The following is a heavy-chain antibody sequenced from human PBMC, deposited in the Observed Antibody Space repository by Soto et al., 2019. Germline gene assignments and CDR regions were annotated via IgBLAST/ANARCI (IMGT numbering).Heavy chain of an antibody. CDR2: IYYSGST. V-gene: IGHV4-31*03. CDR1: GGSISSGGYY. Sequence: QVQLQESGPGLVKPSQTLSLTCTVSGGSISSGGYYWSWIRQHPGKGLEWIGYIYYSGSTYYNPSLKGRVTISVDPSKNQFSLKLSSVTAADTAVYYGARDPVAATLASFVWGQGTTVTVSS. D-gene: IGHD2-15*01. J-gene: IGHJ6*02. CDR3: ARDPVAATLASFV.